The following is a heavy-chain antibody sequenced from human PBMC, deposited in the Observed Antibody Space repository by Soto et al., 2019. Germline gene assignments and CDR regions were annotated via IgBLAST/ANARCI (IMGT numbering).Heavy chain of an antibody. CDR2: ISSSSSYI. CDR1: GFTFSDYY. J-gene: IGHJ4*02. V-gene: IGHV3-11*06. CDR3: ARDRRGYCTNGVCYRYYFDY. D-gene: IGHD2-8*01. Sequence: QVQLVESGGGLVKPGESLRLSCAASGFTFSDYYMSWIRQAPGKGLEWVSSISSSSSYIYYADSVKGRFTISRDNAKNSLYLQMNSLRAEDTAVYYCARDRRGYCTNGVCYRYYFDYWGQGTLVTVSS.